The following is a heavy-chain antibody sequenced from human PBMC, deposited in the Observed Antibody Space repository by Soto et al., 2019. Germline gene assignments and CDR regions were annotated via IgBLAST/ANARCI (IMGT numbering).Heavy chain of an antibody. CDR1: GGSFSGYY. Sequence: SETLSLTRAVYGGSFSGYYWSWIRQPPGKGMEWIGEINHSGSTNYNPSLKSRVTISVDTSKNQFSQKLSSVTAADTAVYYCARGGGFYYYGIDVWGQGTTVTVSS. CDR2: INHSGST. V-gene: IGHV4-34*01. CDR3: ARGGGFYYYGIDV. J-gene: IGHJ6*02. D-gene: IGHD5-12*01.